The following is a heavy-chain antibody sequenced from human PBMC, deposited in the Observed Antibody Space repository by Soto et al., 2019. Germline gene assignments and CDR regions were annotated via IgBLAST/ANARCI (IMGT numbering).Heavy chain of an antibody. CDR2: INPATGAA. CDR1: GYPVTAYY. Sequence: QLHLVQSGAVVKKPGASVTVSCSASGYPVTAYYMHWVRQAPGRGLEWMGGINPATGAAKYTQTCQGRVTMTRDTSTSTFFRELAGLTSEDTAVFYFARGGGVGVAGSAAFDMWGQGTLVTVSS. V-gene: IGHV1-2*02. J-gene: IGHJ3*02. D-gene: IGHD3-3*01. CDR3: ARGGGVGVAGSAAFDM.